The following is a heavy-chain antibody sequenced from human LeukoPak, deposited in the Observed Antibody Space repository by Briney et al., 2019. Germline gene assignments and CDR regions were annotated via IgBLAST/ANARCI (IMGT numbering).Heavy chain of an antibody. J-gene: IGHJ5*02. CDR1: GGSISSYY. CDR2: IYTSGST. Sequence: KPSETLSLTCTVSGGSISSYYWSWIRQPAGKGLEWIGRIYTSGSTNYNPSLKSRVTMSVDTSKNQFSLKLSSVTAADTAVYYCARICSSTSCYKFDPWGQGTLVTVSS. D-gene: IGHD2-2*02. V-gene: IGHV4-4*07. CDR3: ARICSSTSCYKFDP.